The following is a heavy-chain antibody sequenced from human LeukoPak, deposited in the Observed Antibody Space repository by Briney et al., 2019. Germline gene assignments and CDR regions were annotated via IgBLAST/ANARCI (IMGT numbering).Heavy chain of an antibody. D-gene: IGHD6-19*01. CDR1: GFTFSSYT. Sequence: GGSLRLSCVASGFTFSSYTMNWVRQAPGKGLAWVSYISSSSSYIYYADSVKGRFTISRDNAKNSLYLQMNSLRAEDTAVYYCARDPSFAVAGTPWGQGTLVTVSS. CDR3: ARDPSFAVAGTP. CDR2: ISSSSSYI. J-gene: IGHJ5*02. V-gene: IGHV3-21*05.